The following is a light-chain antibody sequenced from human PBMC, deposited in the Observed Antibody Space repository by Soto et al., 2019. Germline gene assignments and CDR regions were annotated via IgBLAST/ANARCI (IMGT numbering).Light chain of an antibody. CDR1: PGISSF. J-gene: IGKJ1*01. V-gene: IGKV1-NL1*01. CDR3: PQSNGAPWT. Sequence: IQLTQSPSTLSASVGDRATITCRASPGISSFLAWYQQKPGTAPRLLIYGASSLASGIPARFSGSGSGTDYTLTIGSLQPEDFATYYCPQSNGAPWTFGQGTKV. CDR2: GAS.